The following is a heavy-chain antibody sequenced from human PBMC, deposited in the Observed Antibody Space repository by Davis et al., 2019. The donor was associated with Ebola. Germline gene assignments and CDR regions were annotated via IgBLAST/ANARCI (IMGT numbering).Heavy chain of an antibody. V-gene: IGHV3-33*06. D-gene: IGHD2-15*01. Sequence: GESLKISCATSGFNFSTFAMHWVRQAPGKGLEWVAVIWYDGNRQYYEDSVKGRFTISRDNSKNSLYLHMSNLRGADTAIYYCAKDRGRSCYHFDGWGQGTLVTVSS. CDR1: GFNFSTFA. CDR3: AKDRGRSCYHFDG. CDR2: IWYDGNRQ. J-gene: IGHJ4*02.